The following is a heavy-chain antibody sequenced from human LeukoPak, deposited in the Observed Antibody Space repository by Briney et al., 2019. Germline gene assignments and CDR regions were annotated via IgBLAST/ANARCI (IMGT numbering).Heavy chain of an antibody. CDR1: GGSISSGGYS. V-gene: IGHV4-30-2*03. D-gene: IGHD1-20*01. J-gene: IGHJ4*02. CDR2: IYYSGST. CDR3: ARRAKYNWNDEAEDH. Sequence: SQTLSLTCAVSGGSISSGGYSWSWIRQPPGKGLEWIGSIYYSGSTYYNPSLKSRVTISVDTSKNQFSLKLSSVTAADTAVYYCARRAKYNWNDEAEDHWGQGTLVTVSS.